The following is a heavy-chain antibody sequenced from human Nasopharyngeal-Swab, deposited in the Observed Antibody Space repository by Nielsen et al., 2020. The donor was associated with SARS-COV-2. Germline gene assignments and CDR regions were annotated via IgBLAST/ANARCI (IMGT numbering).Heavy chain of an antibody. V-gene: IGHV1-69*06. CDR2: IIPMFGTA. Sequence: SVKVSCKASGDTFSSSAITWVRQAPGQGLEWMGGIIPMFGTADYARKSQGRVTITADRSTSTAYMEMNSLRSEDTAVYYCARAHPRSCTDGVCFRSQVYNWFDPWGQGTLVTVSS. CDR1: GDTFSSSA. J-gene: IGHJ5*02. CDR3: ARAHPRSCTDGVCFRSQVYNWFDP. D-gene: IGHD2-8*01.